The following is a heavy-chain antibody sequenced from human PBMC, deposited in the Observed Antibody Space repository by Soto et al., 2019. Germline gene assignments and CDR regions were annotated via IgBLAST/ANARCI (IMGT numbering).Heavy chain of an antibody. CDR1: GGSISSYY. CDR2: IYYSGST. Sequence: SLTCTVSGGSISSYYWSWIRQPPGKGLEWIGYIYYSGSTNYNPSLKSRVTISVDTSKNQFSLKLSSVTAADTAVYYCAVTRGPRAYYFDYWGQGTLVTVSS. J-gene: IGHJ4*02. V-gene: IGHV4-59*01. D-gene: IGHD1-1*01. CDR3: AVTRGPRAYYFDY.